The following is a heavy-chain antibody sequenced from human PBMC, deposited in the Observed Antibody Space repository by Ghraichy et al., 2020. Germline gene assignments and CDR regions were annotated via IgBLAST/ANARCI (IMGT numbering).Heavy chain of an antibody. V-gene: IGHV3-7*03. CDR1: GYTCSTYW. CDR2: IRQDGNEK. D-gene: IGHD4-23*01. J-gene: IGHJ5*02. CDR3: ASTVAGFLDR. Sequence: GGSLRLSWAASGYTCSTYWMSWLRQAPGKGLEWVANIRQDGNEKYSVDSVRGRFTISRDNAKNSLYLQMNSLRAEDTAVYYCASTVAGFLDRWGQGTLSTVSS.